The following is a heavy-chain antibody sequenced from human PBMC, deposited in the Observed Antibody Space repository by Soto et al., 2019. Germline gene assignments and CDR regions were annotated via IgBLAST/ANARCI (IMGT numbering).Heavy chain of an antibody. Sequence: SETLSLTCTFSGGSISSGGYYWSWIRQHPGKGLEWIGYIYYSGSTYYNPSLKSRVTISVDTSKNQFSLKLSSVTAADTAVYYCASGLGDGYNLRWFDPWGQGTLVTVSS. V-gene: IGHV4-31*03. D-gene: IGHD5-12*01. CDR1: GGSISSGGYY. J-gene: IGHJ5*02. CDR2: IYYSGST. CDR3: ASGLGDGYNLRWFDP.